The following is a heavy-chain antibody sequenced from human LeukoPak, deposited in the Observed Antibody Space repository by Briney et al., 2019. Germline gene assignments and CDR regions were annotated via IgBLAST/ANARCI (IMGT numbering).Heavy chain of an antibody. J-gene: IGHJ3*02. V-gene: IGHV1-2*02. Sequence: GASVKVSCKASGYTFTGYYMHWVRQSPGQGLEWRGWINPNSGGTNYAQKFQGRVTMTRDTSISTAYMELSRLRSDDTAVYYCAREVLRYFDWLSDAFDIWGQGTMVTVSS. D-gene: IGHD3-9*01. CDR2: INPNSGGT. CDR3: AREVLRYFDWLSDAFDI. CDR1: GYTFTGYY.